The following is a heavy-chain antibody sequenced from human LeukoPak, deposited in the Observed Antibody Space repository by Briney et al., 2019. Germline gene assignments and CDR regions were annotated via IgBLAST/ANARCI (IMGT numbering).Heavy chain of an antibody. CDR3: ARAAPYDILTGYPTPYYYYGMDV. CDR1: GGSVSSYY. CDR2: IYYSVST. Sequence: SETLSLTCTVSGGSVSSYYWSWIRQPPGKGLEWIGYIYYSVSTNYNPSLKSRVTISVGTSKNQFSLKLSSVTAADTAVYYCARAAPYDILTGYPTPYYYYGMDVWGQGTTVTVSS. J-gene: IGHJ6*02. V-gene: IGHV4-59*02. D-gene: IGHD3-9*01.